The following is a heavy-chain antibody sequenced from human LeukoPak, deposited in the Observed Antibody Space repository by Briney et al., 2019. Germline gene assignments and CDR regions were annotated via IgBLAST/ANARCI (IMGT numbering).Heavy chain of an antibody. Sequence: SVKVSCKASGGTFSSYAISWVRQAPGQGLEWMGRIIPIFGIANYAQKFQGRVTITADKSTSTAYMELSSLRSEDTAVYYCARAHSYGYVASGAFDYWGQGTLVTVSS. J-gene: IGHJ4*02. CDR1: GGTFSSYA. CDR3: ARAHSYGYVASGAFDY. CDR2: IIPIFGIA. D-gene: IGHD5-18*01. V-gene: IGHV1-69*04.